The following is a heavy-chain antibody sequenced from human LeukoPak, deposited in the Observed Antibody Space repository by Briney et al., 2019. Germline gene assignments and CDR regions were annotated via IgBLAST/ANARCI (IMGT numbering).Heavy chain of an antibody. D-gene: IGHD6-13*01. CDR2: IIPIFGTA. Sequence: ASVKVSCKASGGTFSSYAISWVRQAPGQGLEWMGGIIPIFGTANYAQKFQGRVTITADESTSTAYMELSSLRSEDTAVYYCARAGYSSPRDAFDIWGQGTMVTVSS. J-gene: IGHJ3*02. CDR3: ARAGYSSPRDAFDI. V-gene: IGHV1-69*13. CDR1: GGTFSSYA.